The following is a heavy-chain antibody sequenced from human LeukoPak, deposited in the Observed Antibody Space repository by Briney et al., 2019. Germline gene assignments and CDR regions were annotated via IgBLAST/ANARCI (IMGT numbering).Heavy chain of an antibody. D-gene: IGHD3-9*01. V-gene: IGHV3-15*01. CDR1: GFTFSNAW. CDR3: ATIEDGLTGMKIGY. CDR2: IKSKTDGGIT. J-gene: IGHJ4*02. Sequence: GGSLRLSCAASGFTFSNAWLTWVRQAPGKGLEWVGRIKSKTDGGITDYAAPVKGRFTISRDDSKNTLYLQMNRLKAEDTAVYYCATIEDGLTGMKIGYWGQGTLVTVSS.